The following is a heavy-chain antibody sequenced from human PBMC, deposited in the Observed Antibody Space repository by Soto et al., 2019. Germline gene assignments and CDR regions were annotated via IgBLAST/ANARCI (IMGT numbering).Heavy chain of an antibody. Sequence: PGESLKISCKGSGYSFTSYWIGWVRQMPGKGLEWMGIIYPGDSDTRYSPSFQGQVTISADKSISTAYPQWSSLKASDTAMYYCARRGYSYGYPDTYGMDVWGQGTTVTVSS. CDR2: IYPGDSDT. CDR3: ARRGYSYGYPDTYGMDV. V-gene: IGHV5-51*01. D-gene: IGHD5-18*01. CDR1: GYSFTSYW. J-gene: IGHJ6*02.